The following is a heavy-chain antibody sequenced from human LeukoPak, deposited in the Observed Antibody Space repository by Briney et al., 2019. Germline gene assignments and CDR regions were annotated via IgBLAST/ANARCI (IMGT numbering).Heavy chain of an antibody. CDR1: GGSISSYY. J-gene: IGHJ6*02. V-gene: IGHV4-34*01. CDR2: INYSGST. CDR3: ARGSKLATPYYYYGMDV. D-gene: IGHD5-12*01. Sequence: SETLSLTCTVSGGSISSYYWSWIRQPPGKGLEWIGEINYSGSTNYNPSLKSRVTISVDTSKNQFSLKLSSVTAADTAVYYCARGSKLATPYYYYGMDVWGQGTTVTVSS.